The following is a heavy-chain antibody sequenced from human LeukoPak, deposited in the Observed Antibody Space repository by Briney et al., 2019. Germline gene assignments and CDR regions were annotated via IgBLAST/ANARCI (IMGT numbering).Heavy chain of an antibody. J-gene: IGHJ4*02. CDR3: ARVDVDTAMVLDY. CDR2: INPNSGGT. CDR1: GYTFTGYY. V-gene: IGHV1-2*02. Sequence: ASVKVSCKASGYTFTGYYMHWVRQAPGQGLEWMGWINPNSGGTNYAQKFQGRVTMTRDTSISTAYMELSGLRSDDTAVYYCARVDVDTAMVLDYWGQGTLVTVSS. D-gene: IGHD5-18*01.